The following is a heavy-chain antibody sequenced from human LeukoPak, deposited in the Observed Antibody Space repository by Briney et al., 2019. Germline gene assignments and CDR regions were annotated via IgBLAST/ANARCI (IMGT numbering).Heavy chain of an antibody. CDR3: ASTVEDIVVVPAAVNAFDI. D-gene: IGHD2-2*01. V-gene: IGHV4-38-2*02. CDR1: GYSISSGYY. CDR2: IYHSGST. Sequence: SETLSLTCTVSGYSISSGYYWGWIRQPPGKGLEWIGSIYHSGSTYYNPSLKSRVTISVDTSKNQFSLKLSSVTAADTAVYYCASTVEDIVVVPAAVNAFDIWGQGTMVTVSS. J-gene: IGHJ3*02.